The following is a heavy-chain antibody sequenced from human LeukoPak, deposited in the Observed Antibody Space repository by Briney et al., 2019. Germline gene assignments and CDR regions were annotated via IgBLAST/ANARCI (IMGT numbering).Heavy chain of an antibody. CDR3: SKGGDPYYTHYYTDV. J-gene: IGHJ6*03. D-gene: IGHD2-21*02. V-gene: IGHV3-23*01. CDR2: IGARGSST. CDR1: GFTFSNFA. Sequence: PGGPLRLSYAASGFTFSNFAMTWLRQAPGKGLEWMSAIGARGSSTYYAKSVNGRFTISRDNSKNKLCRQANRQRAEDPAIYHGSKGGDPYYTHYYTDVWGKGTTATVSS.